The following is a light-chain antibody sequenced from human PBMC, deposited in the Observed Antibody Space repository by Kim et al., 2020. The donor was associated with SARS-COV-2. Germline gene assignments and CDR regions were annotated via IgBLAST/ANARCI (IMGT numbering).Light chain of an antibody. CDR1: NIGSKN. V-gene: IGLV3-9*01. J-gene: IGLJ3*02. Sequence: SVALGQTARTTCGGNNIGSKNVHWYQQKPGQAPVLVIYRDSNRPSGIPERFSGSNSGNTATLTISRAQAVDEADYYCQVWDSSTWVFGGGTQLTVL. CDR3: QVWDSSTWV. CDR2: RDS.